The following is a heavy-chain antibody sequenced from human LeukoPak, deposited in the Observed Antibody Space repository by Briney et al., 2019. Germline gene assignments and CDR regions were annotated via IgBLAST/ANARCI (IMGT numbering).Heavy chain of an antibody. V-gene: IGHV1-18*04. CDR1: GYTFTSYG. CDR2: ISAYNGNT. Sequence: ASVKLSCTASGYTFTSYGISWVRQSPGQGLEWMGWISAYNGNTNYAQKLQGRVTMTTDTSTSTAYMELRSLRSDDTAVYYCARNSRFSLLCFGELLDYWGQGTLVTVSS. CDR3: ARNSRFSLLCFGELLDY. D-gene: IGHD3-10*01. J-gene: IGHJ4*01.